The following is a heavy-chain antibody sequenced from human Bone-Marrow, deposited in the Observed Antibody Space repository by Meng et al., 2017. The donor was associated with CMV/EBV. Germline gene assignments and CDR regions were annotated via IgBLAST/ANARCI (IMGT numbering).Heavy chain of an antibody. Sequence: VSGGSISSGGYYWSWIRQHPGKGLEWIGFIHNSGITYYNPSLKSRVSISVDTSKNQFSLKLTSVTAADTAVYYCARAGYSSRGWFDPWGQGTLVTVSS. CDR2: IHNSGIT. D-gene: IGHD6-13*01. V-gene: IGHV4-31*02. CDR1: GGSISSGGYY. CDR3: ARAGYSSRGWFDP. J-gene: IGHJ5*02.